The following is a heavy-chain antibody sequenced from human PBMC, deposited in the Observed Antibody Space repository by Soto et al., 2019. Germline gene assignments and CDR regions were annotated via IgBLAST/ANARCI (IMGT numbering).Heavy chain of an antibody. J-gene: IGHJ4*02. CDR1: VGSIISISYY. CDR3: ERHPGWGLYYFDY. D-gene: IGHD6-19*01. V-gene: IGHV4-39*01. Sequence: QLQLQESGPGLVKPSETLSLTCTVSVGSIISISYYWGWIRQPPGNGLEWIGSVYYSGSTYYNPSRKSRVSISVDTSTNQFSLKTRSVTAADPAVYECERHPGWGLYYFDYWGQGTLVTVSS. CDR2: VYYSGST.